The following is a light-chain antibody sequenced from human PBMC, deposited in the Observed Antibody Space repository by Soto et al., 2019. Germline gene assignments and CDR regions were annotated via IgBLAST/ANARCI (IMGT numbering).Light chain of an antibody. CDR2: DAY. CDR3: QQRHMWPIT. V-gene: IGKV3-11*01. J-gene: IGKJ5*01. Sequence: EVVLTDSPVTLSLSAGERATLSCMASQSFRGLLAWYQQKPGQAPRLLIYDAYNRATGIPPRFSGSGYGTDFNLTISSLETEDSAVYYCQQRHMWPITFGQGTRLEIK. CDR1: QSFRGL.